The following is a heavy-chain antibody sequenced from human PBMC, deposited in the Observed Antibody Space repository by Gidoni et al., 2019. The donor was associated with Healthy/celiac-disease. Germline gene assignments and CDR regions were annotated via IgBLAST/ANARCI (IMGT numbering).Heavy chain of an antibody. J-gene: IGHJ4*02. V-gene: IGHV1-69*04. D-gene: IGHD1-26*01. CDR2: SSPILGIA. CDR3: ARDGRYSGIQIDY. CDR1: VGTFSSYA. Sequence: QVQLVQSGAEVTKPGSSVKVSCKASVGTFSSYAISWVRQAPGQGLEWMGRSSPILGIANYAQKFQGRVTITADKSTSTAYMELSSLRSEETAVYYCARDGRYSGIQIDYWGQGTLVTVSS.